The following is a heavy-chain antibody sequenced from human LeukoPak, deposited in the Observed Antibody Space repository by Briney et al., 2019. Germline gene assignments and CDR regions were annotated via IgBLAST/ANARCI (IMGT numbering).Heavy chain of an antibody. CDR2: INSDVRRR. Sequence: GGSLRLSCAASGFTFSSYWMHSVRQAPGKGLVWVSCINSDVRRRSYADSGKGRLTIARDNAKNTLYLQMNSLRAEDTAVYYCARGLPYDSSGYYPLDYWGQKTLLTVSS. J-gene: IGHJ4*02. V-gene: IGHV3-74*01. CDR1: GFTFSSYW. D-gene: IGHD3-22*01. CDR3: ARGLPYDSSGYYPLDY.